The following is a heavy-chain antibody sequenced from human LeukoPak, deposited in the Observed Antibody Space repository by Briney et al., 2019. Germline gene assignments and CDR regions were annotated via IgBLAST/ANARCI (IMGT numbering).Heavy chain of an antibody. Sequence: GASVKVSCKASGYTFTGYYIHWVRQAPGQGLEWMGRINPNSGGTNYAQKCQGRVTMTRDTSISTAYMELSRLRSDDTAVYYCARVELNPGYCSGGSCYLDYWGQGTLVTVSS. V-gene: IGHV1-2*06. D-gene: IGHD2-15*01. J-gene: IGHJ4*02. CDR2: INPNSGGT. CDR3: ARVELNPGYCSGGSCYLDY. CDR1: GYTFTGYY.